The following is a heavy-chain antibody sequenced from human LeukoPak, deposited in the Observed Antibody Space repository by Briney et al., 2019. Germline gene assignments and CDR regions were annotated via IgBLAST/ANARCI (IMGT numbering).Heavy chain of an antibody. D-gene: IGHD3-10*01. J-gene: IGHJ4*02. CDR3: ARDCWDYGSGSYCGIDY. Sequence: GGSLRLSCTAYGFTFTSYSMNWVRQAPGKGLEWVSSISSSSSYIYYADSVKGRFTISRDNAKNSLYLQMNSLRAEDTAVYYCARDCWDYGSGSYCGIDYWGQGTLVTVSS. CDR1: GFTFTSYS. V-gene: IGHV3-21*03. CDR2: ISSSSSYI.